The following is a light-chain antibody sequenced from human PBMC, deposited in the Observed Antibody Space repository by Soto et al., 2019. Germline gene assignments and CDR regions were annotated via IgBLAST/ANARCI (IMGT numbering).Light chain of an antibody. CDR3: QQFYSGLFI. V-gene: IGKV4-1*01. CDR1: QSVLYSSNNKNQ. J-gene: IGKJ3*01. CDR2: WAS. Sequence: DIVMTQSPDSLAVSLGERATINCRSSQSVLYSSNNKNQLAWYQQKPGQPPKLLIYWASTRESGVPDRCSGSGSGTYFTLTLTSAQAEDVAVYSCQQFYSGLFIFGPGTKVDIK.